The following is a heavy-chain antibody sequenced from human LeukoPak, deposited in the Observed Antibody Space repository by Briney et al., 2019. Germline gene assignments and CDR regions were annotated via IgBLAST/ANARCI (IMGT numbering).Heavy chain of an antibody. CDR2: ISAYNGNT. Sequence: GASVKVSCKASGYTFTSYGISWVRQGPGQGLEWMGWISAYNGNTNYAQKLQGRVTMTTDTSTSTAYMELRSLRSDDTAVFYFTQKTAYDILTGYYYYYGMDVWGKGTTVTVSS. CDR3: TQKTAYDILTGYYYYYGMDV. D-gene: IGHD3-9*01. V-gene: IGHV1-18*04. CDR1: GYTFTSYG. J-gene: IGHJ6*04.